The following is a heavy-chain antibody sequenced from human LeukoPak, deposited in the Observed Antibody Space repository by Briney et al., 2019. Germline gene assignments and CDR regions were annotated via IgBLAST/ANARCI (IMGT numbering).Heavy chain of an antibody. V-gene: IGHV1-18*01. Sequence: ASVKVSCKAYGYTFTSYGIRWVRQAPGQGLEWMGWISAYNGNTNYAQKLQGRVTMTTDTSTSTAYMERRSLGSDDTAVYYCASAHGDLVYWGQGTLVTVSS. D-gene: IGHD4-17*01. CDR3: ASAHGDLVY. J-gene: IGHJ4*02. CDR2: ISAYNGNT. CDR1: GYTFTSYG.